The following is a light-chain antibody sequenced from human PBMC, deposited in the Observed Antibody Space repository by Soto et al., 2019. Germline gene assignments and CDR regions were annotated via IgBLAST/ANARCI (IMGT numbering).Light chain of an antibody. CDR1: SSDVGGYNY. J-gene: IGLJ1*01. CDR3: SSYTSRSTLDYV. CDR2: EVS. Sequence: QSALTQPASVSGSPGQSITISCTGTSSDVGGYNYVSWYQQHPGKAPKLMIYEVSNRPSGVSNRFSGSKSGNTASLTISGLQAEDEADYYCSSYTSRSTLDYVLGSGTKV. V-gene: IGLV2-14*01.